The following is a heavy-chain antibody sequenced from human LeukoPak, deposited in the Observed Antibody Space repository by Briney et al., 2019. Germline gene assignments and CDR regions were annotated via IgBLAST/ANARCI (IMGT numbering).Heavy chain of an antibody. J-gene: IGHJ4*02. CDR1: GFTFTTYW. Sequence: GGSLRLSCAASGFTFTTYWMHWVRQAPGKGLVWVSHINSDGSITSYADSVKGRFTISRDTSKNTLYLQMNSLRTEDTAVYYCARSGGLQKFDYWGQGTLVTVSS. CDR2: INSDGSIT. V-gene: IGHV3-74*01. CDR3: ARSGGLQKFDY. D-gene: IGHD4-11*01.